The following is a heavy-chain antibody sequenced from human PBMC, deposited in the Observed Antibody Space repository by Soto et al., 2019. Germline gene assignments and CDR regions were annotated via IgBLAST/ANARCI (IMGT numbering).Heavy chain of an antibody. CDR1: GGSISGGVYY. CDR3: AREVIPLTTDWYFDL. CDR2: IYASGST. V-gene: IGHV4-30-4*01. D-gene: IGHD4-17*01. J-gene: IGHJ2*01. Sequence: QVQLQESGPGLVKPSETLSLTCTVSGGSISGGVYYWSWIRQPPGKGLEWIGYIYASGSTYYNPSLKSRVTISVDTSNNQFPLRLPSVTAADSAVYYCAREVIPLTTDWYFDLWGRGTLVTVSP.